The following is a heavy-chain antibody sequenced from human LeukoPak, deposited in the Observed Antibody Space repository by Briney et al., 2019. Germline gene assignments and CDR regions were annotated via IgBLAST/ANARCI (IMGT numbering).Heavy chain of an antibody. CDR3: ARGLRFGAGVDP. D-gene: IGHD3-10*01. Sequence: SETLSLTCAVYGGSFSGYYWSWIRQPPEKGLEWIGEITHSGSTNYNPSLKGRVTISVDTSKNQFSLKLSSVTAADTAMYHCARGLRFGAGVDPWGQGTLVTVSS. J-gene: IGHJ5*02. CDR1: GGSFSGYY. V-gene: IGHV4-34*01. CDR2: ITHSGST.